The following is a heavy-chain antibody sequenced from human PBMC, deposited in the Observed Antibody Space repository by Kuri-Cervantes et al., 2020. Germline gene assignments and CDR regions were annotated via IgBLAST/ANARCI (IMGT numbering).Heavy chain of an antibody. CDR3: ARGDYYDTSGPQEISWYFDL. CDR2: ISYDGSDK. J-gene: IGHJ2*01. Sequence: GGSLRLSCAASGFTFSSYAMHWVRQAPGKGLEWVAVISYDGSDKYSAESVKGRFTVSRDTFKNTLYLQMNSLRAEDTAIYYCARGDYYDTSGPQEISWYFDLWGRGTLVTVSS. V-gene: IGHV3-30*07. CDR1: GFTFSSYA. D-gene: IGHD3-22*01.